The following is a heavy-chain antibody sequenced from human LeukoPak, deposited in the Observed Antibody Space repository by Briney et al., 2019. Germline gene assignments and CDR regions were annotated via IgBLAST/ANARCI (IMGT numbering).Heavy chain of an antibody. CDR2: IIPIFGTA. V-gene: IGHV1-69*13. CDR1: GGTFSSYA. D-gene: IGHD2-2*02. Sequence: GASVKVSCKASGGTFSSYAISWVRQAPGQGLEWTGGIIPIFGTANYAQKFQGRVTITADESTSTAYMELSSLRSEDTAVYYCARAPFVVVPAAIGGWFDPWGQGTLVTVSS. CDR3: ARAPFVVVPAAIGGWFDP. J-gene: IGHJ5*02.